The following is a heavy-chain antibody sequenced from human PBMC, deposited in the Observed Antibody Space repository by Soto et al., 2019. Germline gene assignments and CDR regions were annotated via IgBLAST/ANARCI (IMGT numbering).Heavy chain of an antibody. J-gene: IGHJ4*02. CDR1: GGSISSYY. D-gene: IGHD1-20*01. CDR2: IYYSGST. Sequence: SETLSLTCTVSGGSISSYYWSWIRQPPGKGLEWIGYIYYSGSTNYNPSLKSRVTISVDTSKNQFSLKLSSVTAADTAVYYCARGGSYNYFDYWGQGTQVTVSS. CDR3: ARGGSYNYFDY. V-gene: IGHV4-59*01.